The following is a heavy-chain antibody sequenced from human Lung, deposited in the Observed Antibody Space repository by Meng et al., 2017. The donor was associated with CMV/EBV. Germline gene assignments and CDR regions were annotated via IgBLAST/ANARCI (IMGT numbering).Heavy chain of an antibody. J-gene: IGHJ3*02. Sequence: GEFLKISCVGSGFTFSDYGMHWVRQAPGKGLEWVTFIRNDETNKYYADSVKGRFTISRDNSKNTLHLEMNSLRPEDTAVYYCAKDGGGNWWNTFHIRGQGTTVTVSS. CDR1: GFTFSDYG. CDR3: AKDGGGNWWNTFHI. V-gene: IGHV3-30*02. D-gene: IGHD2-21*01. CDR2: IRNDETNK.